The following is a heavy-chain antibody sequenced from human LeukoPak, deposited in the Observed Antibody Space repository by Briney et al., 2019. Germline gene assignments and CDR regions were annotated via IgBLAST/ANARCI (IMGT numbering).Heavy chain of an antibody. CDR2: INYSGSN. Sequence: PSETLSLTCTVSGGSISSGGYFWGWIRPHPGQGLEWIGYINYSGSNYYNPSLKGRVTISVDTSKNQFSLRLSSVTAADTAIYYCASVSYDTSLQHWGQGTLVTVSS. CDR3: ASVSYDTSLQH. CDR1: GGSISSGGYF. V-gene: IGHV4-31*03. D-gene: IGHD3-22*01. J-gene: IGHJ1*01.